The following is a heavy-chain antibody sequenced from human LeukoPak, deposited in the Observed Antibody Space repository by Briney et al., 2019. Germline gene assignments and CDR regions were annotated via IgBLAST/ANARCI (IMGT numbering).Heavy chain of an antibody. CDR2: ISYDGSNK. D-gene: IGHD6-13*01. V-gene: IGHV3-30*18. J-gene: IGHJ4*02. CDR3: AKTRPLDSSSWSHGDY. Sequence: GGSLRLSCAASEFTFSSYGMHWVRQAPGKGLEWVAVISYDGSNKYYADSVKGRFTISRDNSKNTLYLQMNSLRAEDTAVYYCAKTRPLDSSSWSHGDYWGQGTLVTVSS. CDR1: EFTFSSYG.